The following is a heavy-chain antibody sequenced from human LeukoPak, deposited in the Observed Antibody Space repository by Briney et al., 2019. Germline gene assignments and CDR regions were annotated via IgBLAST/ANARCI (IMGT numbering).Heavy chain of an antibody. CDR2: IIPLFRTT. Sequence: SVKVSCKASGGTFSSYAITWVRQAPGQGLEWMGGIIPLFRTTNYAQKFQGRVTITTDESTSTAYMELSSLRSEDTAVYYCARVLKAWSPYSPWGQGTLVTVSS. D-gene: IGHD3-3*01. J-gene: IGHJ5*02. V-gene: IGHV1-69*05. CDR3: ARVLKAWSPYSP. CDR1: GGTFSSYA.